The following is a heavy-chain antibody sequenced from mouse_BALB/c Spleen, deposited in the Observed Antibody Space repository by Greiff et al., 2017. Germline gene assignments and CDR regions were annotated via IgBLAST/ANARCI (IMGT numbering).Heavy chain of an antibody. CDR2: INPSTGYT. D-gene: IGHD2-1*01. CDR3: ASDGNYKRAMDY. CDR1: GYTFTSYW. J-gene: IGHJ4*01. V-gene: IGHV1-7*01. Sequence: QVQLKESGAELAKPGASVKMSCKASGYTFTSYWMHWVKQRPGQGLEWIGYINPSTGYTEYNQKFKDKATLTADKSSSTAYMQLSSLTSEDSAVYYCASDGNYKRAMDYWGQGTSVTVSS.